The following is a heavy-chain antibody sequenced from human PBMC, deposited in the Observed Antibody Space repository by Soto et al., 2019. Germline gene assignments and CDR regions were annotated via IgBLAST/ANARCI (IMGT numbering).Heavy chain of an antibody. CDR3: ASMIVVVNAEYFQH. Sequence: KTSETLSLTXTVSGGSVSSGSYYWSWIRQPPGKGLEWIGYIYYSGSTNYNPSLKSRVTISVDTSKNQFSLKLSSVTAADTAVYYCASMIVVVNAEYFQHWGQGTLVTVSS. J-gene: IGHJ1*01. V-gene: IGHV4-61*01. CDR1: GGSVSSGSYY. D-gene: IGHD3-22*01. CDR2: IYYSGST.